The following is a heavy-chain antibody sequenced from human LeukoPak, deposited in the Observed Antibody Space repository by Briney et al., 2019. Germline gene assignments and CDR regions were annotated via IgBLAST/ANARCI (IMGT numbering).Heavy chain of an antibody. V-gene: IGHV3-11*01. CDR2: ISSSGSSI. CDR1: GFTFSDYY. J-gene: IGHJ4*02. D-gene: IGHD3-10*01. Sequence: GGSLRLSCAASGFTFSDYYMSWIRQAPGKGLEWVAYISSSGSSIYYADSVKGRFTISRDNSKNTLYPQMNSLRAEDTALYYCAKHPRPFGESPFDYWGQGTLVTVSS. CDR3: AKHPRPFGESPFDY.